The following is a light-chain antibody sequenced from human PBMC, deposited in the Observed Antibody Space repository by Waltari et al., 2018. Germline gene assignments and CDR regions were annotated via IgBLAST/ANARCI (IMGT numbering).Light chain of an antibody. CDR1: SCAHGSCNL. CDR2: ERS. CDR3: CSYAGSSTWV. Sequence: SALTHPASGSGSPGQSITISCTVTSCAHGSCNLVFWYQQHPGKAPKLLIYERSNRPSGVSNRFSGSKSGNTASLTISGLQAEDEADYYCCSYAGSSTWVFGGGTKLTVL. V-gene: IGLV2-23*01. J-gene: IGLJ3*02.